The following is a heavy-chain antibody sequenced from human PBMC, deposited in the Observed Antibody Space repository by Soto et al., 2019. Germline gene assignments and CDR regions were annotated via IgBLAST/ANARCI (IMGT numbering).Heavy chain of an antibody. CDR3: ARADYGMNYYYYGMDV. J-gene: IGHJ6*02. Sequence: PSETLSLTCAFYGCSISSSNWWSWVRQPPGKGLEWIGEIYHSGSTNYNPSLKSRVTISVDKSKNQFSLKLSSVTAADTAVYYCARADYGMNYYYYGMDVWGQGTTVT. CDR2: IYHSGST. D-gene: IGHD4-17*01. V-gene: IGHV4-4*02. CDR1: GCSISSSNW.